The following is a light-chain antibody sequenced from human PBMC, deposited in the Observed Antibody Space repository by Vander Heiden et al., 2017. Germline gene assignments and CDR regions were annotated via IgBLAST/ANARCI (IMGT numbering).Light chain of an antibody. J-gene: IGLJ2*01. Sequence: VLLTYQNDRRPSGIPERFAGSTSENTATLTIGGTQTVDDADYYCQAWDSSTLVFGGGTKVTVL. CDR3: QAWDSSTLV. CDR2: QND. V-gene: IGLV3-1*01.